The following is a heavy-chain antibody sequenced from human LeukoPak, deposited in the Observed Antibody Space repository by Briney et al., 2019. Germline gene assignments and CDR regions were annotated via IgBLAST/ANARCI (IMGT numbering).Heavy chain of an antibody. Sequence: ASVKVSCKAFGYTFTTYDINWVRQATGQGLEWMGWVNPSSGVTRYAQKFQGRVTMTRNTSISTAYMELSSLRSEDTAVYYCARAGCSGGSCNWFDPWGQGTLVTVSS. CDR2: VNPSSGVT. D-gene: IGHD2-15*01. V-gene: IGHV1-8*01. J-gene: IGHJ5*02. CDR1: GYTFTTYD. CDR3: ARAGCSGGSCNWFDP.